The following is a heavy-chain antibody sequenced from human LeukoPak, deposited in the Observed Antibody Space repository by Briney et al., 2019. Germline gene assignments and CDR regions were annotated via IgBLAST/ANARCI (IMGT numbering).Heavy chain of an antibody. CDR2: IRRDGTYT. CDR1: GFTFNGYS. V-gene: IGHV3-43*01. D-gene: IGHD6-19*01. Sequence: GGSLRLSCAASGFTFNGYSMHWVRQGPGKGLEWVSLIRRDGTYTLYADSVKGRFTISRDNSKNSLYLQMNSLRTEDTALYYCAKEHNSGWPTFDFWGQGTLVTVSS. CDR3: AKEHNSGWPTFDF. J-gene: IGHJ4*02.